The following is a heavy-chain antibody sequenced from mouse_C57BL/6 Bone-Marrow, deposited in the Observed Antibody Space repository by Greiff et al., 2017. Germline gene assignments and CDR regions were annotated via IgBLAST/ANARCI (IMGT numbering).Heavy chain of an antibody. CDR2: IYPGSGST. CDR1: GYTFTSYW. D-gene: IGHD1-1*01. CDR3: ARGYGSSYGYFDV. J-gene: IGHJ1*03. Sequence: QVQLQQPGAELVKPGASVKMSCKASGYTFTSYWITWVKQRPGQGLEWIGDIYPGSGSTNYNEKFKSKATLTVDTSSSTAYMQLSSLTSEDAAVYYCARGYGSSYGYFDVWGTGTTVTVSA. V-gene: IGHV1-55*01.